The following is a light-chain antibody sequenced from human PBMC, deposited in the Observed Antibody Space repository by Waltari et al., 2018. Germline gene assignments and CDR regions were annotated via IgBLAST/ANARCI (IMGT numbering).Light chain of an antibody. J-gene: IGKJ2*01. CDR1: QSVSTF. V-gene: IGKV3-11*01. CDR2: DVS. Sequence: EIVLTQSPATLSLSPGERATLSCRASQSVSTFLAWYQQKPGQSPRLLIYDVSFRATGIPIRFSGSGSETDFTLTISRLEPEDFAVYYCHQYGTSPYTFGQGTKLEIK. CDR3: HQYGTSPYT.